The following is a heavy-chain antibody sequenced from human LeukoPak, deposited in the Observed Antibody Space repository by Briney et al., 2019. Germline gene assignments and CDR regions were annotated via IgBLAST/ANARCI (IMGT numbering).Heavy chain of an antibody. D-gene: IGHD6-19*01. Sequence: GGSLRLSCAASGFTFSNAWMRWVRQAPGKGLEWVAVIWYDGSNKYYADSVKGRFTISRDNSKNTLYLQMNSLRAEDTAVYYCARDSSGWYFDYWGQGTLVTVSS. CDR3: ARDSSGWYFDY. V-gene: IGHV3-33*08. J-gene: IGHJ4*02. CDR1: GFTFSNAW. CDR2: IWYDGSNK.